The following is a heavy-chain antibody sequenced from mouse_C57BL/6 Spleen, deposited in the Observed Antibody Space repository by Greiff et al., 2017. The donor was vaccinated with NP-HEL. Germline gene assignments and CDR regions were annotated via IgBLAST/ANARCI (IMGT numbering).Heavy chain of an antibody. CDR3: ARHSNFYFDY. D-gene: IGHD2-5*01. V-gene: IGHV5-6*01. J-gene: IGHJ2*01. CDR1: GFTFSSYG. Sequence: DVHLVESGGDLVKPGGSLKLSCAASGFTFSSYGMSWVRQTPDKRLAWVATISSGGSYTYYPDSVKGRFTISRDNAKNTLYLQMSSLKSEDTAMYYCARHSNFYFDYWGQGTTLTVSS. CDR2: ISSGGSYT.